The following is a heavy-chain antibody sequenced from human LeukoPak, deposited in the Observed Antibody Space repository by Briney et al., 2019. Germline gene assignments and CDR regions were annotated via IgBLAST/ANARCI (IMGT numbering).Heavy chain of an antibody. CDR2: INPNSGGK. V-gene: IGHV1-2*02. D-gene: IGHD7-27*01. CDR1: GYTFTGYY. J-gene: IGHJ3*02. Sequence: ASVRVSCKASGYTFTGYYMHWVRQAPGQGLEWMGWINPNSGGKNYAQKFQGRVTMTRDTSISTAYMELSRLRSDDTAVYYCARDGDAGGFDIWGQGTMVTVSS. CDR3: ARDGDAGGFDI.